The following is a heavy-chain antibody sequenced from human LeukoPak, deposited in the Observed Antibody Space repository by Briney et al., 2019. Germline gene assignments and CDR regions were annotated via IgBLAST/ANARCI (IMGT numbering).Heavy chain of an antibody. J-gene: IGHJ3*02. CDR3: ARSLDDSSEGAFDI. CDR1: GGTFSSYA. CDR2: IIPIFGTA. Sequence: GASVKVSCKASGGTFSSYAISWVRQAPGQGLEWMGGIIPIFGTANYAQKFQGRVTVTADESTSTAYMELSSLRSEDTAVYYCARSLDDSSEGAFDIWGQGTMVTVSS. D-gene: IGHD3-22*01. V-gene: IGHV1-69*13.